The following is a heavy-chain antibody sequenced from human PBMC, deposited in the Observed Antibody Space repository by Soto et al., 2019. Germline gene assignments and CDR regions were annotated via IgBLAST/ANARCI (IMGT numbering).Heavy chain of an antibody. J-gene: IGHJ4*02. CDR2: IYSTGTT. CDR1: GFTVGNNY. Sequence: EVQLVESGGGLIQPGGSLKLSCAASGFTVGNNYMSWVRQAPGKGLEWVSLIYSTGTTKYADSVKGRFTVSRDNAKTTLYLQMNRLRAEDTAVYYCAKDGRGSGSHYTSFGYWGQGNLVTVSS. V-gene: IGHV3-53*01. CDR3: AKDGRGSGSHYTSFGY. D-gene: IGHD3-10*01.